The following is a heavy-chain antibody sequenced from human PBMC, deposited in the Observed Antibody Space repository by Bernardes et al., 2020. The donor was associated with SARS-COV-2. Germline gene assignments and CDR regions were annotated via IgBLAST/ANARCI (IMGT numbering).Heavy chain of an antibody. V-gene: IGHV3-9*01. J-gene: IGHJ6*02. CDR3: AKDIGYCTNGVCSRYYYGMDV. Sequence: GGSLRLSCAASGFTFDDYAMHWVRQAPGKGLEWVSGISWNSGSIGYADSVKGRFTISRDNAKNSLYLQMNSLRAEDTALYYCAKDIGYCTNGVCSRYYYGMDVWGQGTTVTVSS. CDR2: ISWNSGSI. CDR1: GFTFDDYA. D-gene: IGHD2-8*01.